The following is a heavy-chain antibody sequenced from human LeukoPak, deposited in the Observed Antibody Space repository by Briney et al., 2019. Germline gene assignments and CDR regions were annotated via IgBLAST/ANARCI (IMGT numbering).Heavy chain of an antibody. CDR3: ARDPGAYSSYFDY. Sequence: GGSLRLSCAASGFTLSSYNMNWVRQAPGEGLEWVSYISSSGTTIYYADSVKGRFSISRDNAKNSLFLQMNSLGAEDTAVYYCARDPGAYSSYFDYWGQGTLVTVSS. V-gene: IGHV3-48*04. CDR2: ISSSGTTI. J-gene: IGHJ4*02. CDR1: GFTLSSYN. D-gene: IGHD2-21*01.